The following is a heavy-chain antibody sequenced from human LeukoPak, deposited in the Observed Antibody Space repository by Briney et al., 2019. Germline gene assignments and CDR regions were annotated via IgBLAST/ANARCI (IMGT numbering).Heavy chain of an antibody. CDR3: ARLEIAAAGRSNWFDP. Sequence: EASVKVSCKASGYIFTGYYMHWVRQAPGQGLEWMGRINPNSGGTNYAQKFQGRVTMTRDTSISTAYMELSRLRSDDTAVYYCARLEIAAAGRSNWFDPWGQGTLVTVSS. D-gene: IGHD6-13*01. V-gene: IGHV1-2*06. CDR2: INPNSGGT. J-gene: IGHJ5*02. CDR1: GYIFTGYY.